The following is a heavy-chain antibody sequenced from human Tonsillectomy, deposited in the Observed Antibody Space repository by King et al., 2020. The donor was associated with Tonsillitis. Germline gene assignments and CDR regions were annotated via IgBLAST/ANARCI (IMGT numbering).Heavy chain of an antibody. V-gene: IGHV1-2*02. J-gene: IGHJ5*02. CDR3: ARDSDYGFSTWFDP. CDR1: GYTFTGYF. Sequence: VQLVESGAEVKKPGASVKVSCKASGYTFTGYFVHWVRQAPGQGLEWLGWINPNSGGTNYAQKFQGRVTMTRDTSINTTYMELSRLRSDDTAVYYCARDSDYGFSTWFDPWGQGTLVTVSS. D-gene: IGHD3-16*01. CDR2: INPNSGGT.